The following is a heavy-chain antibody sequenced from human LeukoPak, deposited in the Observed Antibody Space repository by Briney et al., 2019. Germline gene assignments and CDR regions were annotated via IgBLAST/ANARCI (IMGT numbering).Heavy chain of an antibody. D-gene: IGHD6-13*01. J-gene: IGHJ6*02. Sequence: GGSLRLSCAASGFTVSSNYMSWVRQAPGKGLEWVSVIYSGDSTYYADSVKGRFTISRDNAKNSLYLQMNSLRAEDTAVYYCARAQYSSSWYVRLGYGMDVWGQGTTVTVSS. CDR3: ARAQYSSSWYVRLGYGMDV. CDR2: IYSGDST. CDR1: GFTVSSNY. V-gene: IGHV3-53*01.